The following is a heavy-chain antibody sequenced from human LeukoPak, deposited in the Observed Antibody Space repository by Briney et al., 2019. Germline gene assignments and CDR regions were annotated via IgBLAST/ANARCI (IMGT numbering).Heavy chain of an antibody. J-gene: IGHJ4*02. CDR3: ARDNSSSCNLDY. Sequence: ASVKVSCKASGYSFVLYGISWVRQAPGEGPEWMGWISGSTGDTNYAQKFQGRVTMTRDTSISTAYMELSRLRSDDTAVYYCARDNSSSCNLDYWGQGTLVTVSS. V-gene: IGHV1-18*01. CDR2: ISGSTGDT. D-gene: IGHD6-13*01. CDR1: GYSFVLYG.